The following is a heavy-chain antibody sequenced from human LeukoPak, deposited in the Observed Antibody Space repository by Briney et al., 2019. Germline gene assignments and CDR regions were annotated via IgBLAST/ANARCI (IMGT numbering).Heavy chain of an antibody. CDR3: ARQRAYFGEWAFDY. CDR2: INHSGST. J-gene: IGHJ4*02. V-gene: IGHV4-34*01. CDR1: GGSFSGYY. Sequence: PSETLSLTCAVYGGSFSGYYWSWIRQPPGKGLEWIGEINHSGSTNYNPSLKSRVTISVDTSKNQFSLKLTSVTAADTAVYFCARQRAYFGEWAFDYWGQGILVTVSS. D-gene: IGHD3-10*01.